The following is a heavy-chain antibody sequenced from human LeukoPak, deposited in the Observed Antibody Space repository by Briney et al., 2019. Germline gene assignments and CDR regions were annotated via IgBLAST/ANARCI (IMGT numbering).Heavy chain of an antibody. CDR3: AKDTCSSTSCYFDY. V-gene: IGHV3-23*01. CDR2: ISGSGGST. CDR1: GFTFSSYA. J-gene: IGHJ4*02. Sequence: GGSLRLSCAASGFTFSSYAMSWVRQAPGRGLERVSAISGSGGSTYSADSLKGRCTISRDNSKNTLYLQMNSPRAEDTAVYYCAKDTCSSTSCYFDYWGQGTLVTVSS. D-gene: IGHD2-2*01.